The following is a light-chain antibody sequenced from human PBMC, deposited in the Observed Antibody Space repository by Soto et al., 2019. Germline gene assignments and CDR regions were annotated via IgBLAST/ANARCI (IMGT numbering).Light chain of an antibody. CDR3: QQYNNWPSFT. J-gene: IGKJ3*01. Sequence: DIVMTQSPATLSVSPGERATLSCRASQSVSINLAWYQQKPGQAPRLLVYGASTRATGIPARFSGSGSGTEFILTISSLQSEDFALYYCQQYNNWPSFTFGPGTKVDIK. CDR1: QSVSIN. V-gene: IGKV3-15*01. CDR2: GAS.